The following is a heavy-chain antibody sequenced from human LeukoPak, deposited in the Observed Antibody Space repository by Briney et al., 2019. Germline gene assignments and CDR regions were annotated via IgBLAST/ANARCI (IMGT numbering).Heavy chain of an antibody. Sequence: PGGSLRLSCAASGFTFSSYGMHWVRQAPGKGLEWVAVISYDGSNKYYADSVKGRFTISRDNSKNTLYLQMNSLRAEDTAIYYCAKVPGSGWYHFDYWGQGTLATVSS. D-gene: IGHD6-19*01. CDR3: AKVPGSGWYHFDY. CDR2: ISYDGSNK. CDR1: GFTFSSYG. J-gene: IGHJ4*02. V-gene: IGHV3-30*18.